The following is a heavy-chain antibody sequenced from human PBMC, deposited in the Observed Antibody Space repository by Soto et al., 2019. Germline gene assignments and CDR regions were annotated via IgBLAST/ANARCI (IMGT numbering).Heavy chain of an antibody. V-gene: IGHV1-18*01. CDR2: ISAYSGNT. D-gene: IGHD5-18*01. Sequence: AAVMVSWKASCYTFTSNGISWVRQAPGQGLEWMGWISAYSGNTNYAQKLQGRVIMTTDTSTSTAYMELRSLSSDDTAVYYCARLSGYSYGNEYWGQETLVTVFS. CDR1: CYTFTSNG. J-gene: IGHJ4*02. CDR3: ARLSGYSYGNEY.